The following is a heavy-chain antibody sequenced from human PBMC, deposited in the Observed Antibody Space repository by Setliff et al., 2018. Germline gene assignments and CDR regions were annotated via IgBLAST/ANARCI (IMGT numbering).Heavy chain of an antibody. J-gene: IGHJ4*02. CDR3: ARGRGPDIVVTIPGDY. CDR1: GYNFITLG. D-gene: IGHD2-15*01. Sequence: GASVKVSCKTSGYNFITLGINWVRQAPGQGLEWVGWISPYSGKTDYAQKFRDRVIMTIDSATTTAYMELKTLRSDDTAVYYCARGRGPDIVVTIPGDYWGQGTQVTVSS. CDR2: ISPYSGKT. V-gene: IGHV1-18*01.